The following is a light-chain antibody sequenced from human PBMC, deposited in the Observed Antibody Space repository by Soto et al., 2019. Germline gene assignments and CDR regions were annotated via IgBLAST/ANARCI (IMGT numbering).Light chain of an antibody. CDR3: QHSHSDPLT. V-gene: IGKV1-8*01. CDR1: QGSSSY. CDR2: AAS. J-gene: IGKJ4*01. Sequence: AIRVNQSPSSLSASTRDRVTITCRASQGSSSYLAWYQQKPGKAPKLLIDAASTLQSGVPSRFSGSGSGTDFTLTITSLQPEDSATYSCQHSHSDPLTFCGGTKVDI.